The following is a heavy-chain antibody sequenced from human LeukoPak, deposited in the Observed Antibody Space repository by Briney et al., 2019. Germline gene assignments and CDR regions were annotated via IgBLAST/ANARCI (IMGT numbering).Heavy chain of an antibody. CDR2: IYYIGST. Sequence: SETLSLTCTVSGGSISSSNYYWDWIRQPPGKGLEWIGTIYYIGSTNYNPSLRSRGTISVDTAKNQFSLRLRSVSAADTAVYYCARMPYRHYFYMDVWGKGTTVTVSS. CDR3: ARMPYRHYFYMDV. V-gene: IGHV4-39*07. CDR1: GGSISSSNYY. J-gene: IGHJ6*03. D-gene: IGHD3-16*02.